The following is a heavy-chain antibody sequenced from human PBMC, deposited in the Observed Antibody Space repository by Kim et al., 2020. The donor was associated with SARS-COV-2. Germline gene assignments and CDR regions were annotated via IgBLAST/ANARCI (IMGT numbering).Heavy chain of an antibody. CDR3: ARAREKSFDY. V-gene: IGHV3-33*01. Sequence: KNYRDSVKGRFTISRDNSKKTVDLQMNSLRVEDTAVYYCARAREKSFDYWGQGTLVTVSS. J-gene: IGHJ4*02. CDR2: K.